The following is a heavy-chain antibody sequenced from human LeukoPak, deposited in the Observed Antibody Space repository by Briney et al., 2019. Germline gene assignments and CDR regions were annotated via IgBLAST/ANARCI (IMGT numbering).Heavy chain of an antibody. CDR1: GFTFSSYW. V-gene: IGHV3-53*01. CDR2: IYSDNT. Sequence: GGSLRLSCAASGFTFSSYWMHWVRQAPGKGLEWVSFIYSDNTHYSDSVKGRFTISRDNSKNTLYLQMNSLRAEDTAVYYCANIKKLWFGELSSPIDYWGQGTLVTVSS. D-gene: IGHD3-10*01. CDR3: ANIKKLWFGELSSPIDY. J-gene: IGHJ4*02.